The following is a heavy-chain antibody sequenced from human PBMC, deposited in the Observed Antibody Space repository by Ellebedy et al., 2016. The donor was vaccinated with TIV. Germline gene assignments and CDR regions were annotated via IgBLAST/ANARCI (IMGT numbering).Heavy chain of an antibody. CDR1: GYTFTGYY. CDR3: ARNGNFSSGWYWFDP. J-gene: IGHJ5*02. CDR2: INPNSGSI. V-gene: IGHV1-2*02. Sequence: ASVKVSCXTSGYTFTGYYMHWVRQAPGQGLEWMGWINPNSGSINYAQKFQGRVTMTTDTSISTAYMELPRLTSDDTAVYYCARNGNFSSGWYWFDPWGQGTLVTVSS. D-gene: IGHD6-19*01.